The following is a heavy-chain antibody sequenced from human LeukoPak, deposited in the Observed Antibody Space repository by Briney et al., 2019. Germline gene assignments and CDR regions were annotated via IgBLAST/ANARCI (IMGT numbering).Heavy chain of an antibody. CDR2: INTNTGNP. J-gene: IGHJ6*03. D-gene: IGHD2-8*01. Sequence: GGSLRLSCAASGFTFSSYGMHWVRQAPGQGLEWMGWINTNTGNPTYAQGFTGRFVFSLDTSVSTAYLQISSLKAEDTAVYYCARAWLMVYATRRRDYYYMDVWGKGTTVTVSS. CDR1: GFTFSSYG. V-gene: IGHV7-4-1*02. CDR3: ARAWLMVYATRRRDYYYMDV.